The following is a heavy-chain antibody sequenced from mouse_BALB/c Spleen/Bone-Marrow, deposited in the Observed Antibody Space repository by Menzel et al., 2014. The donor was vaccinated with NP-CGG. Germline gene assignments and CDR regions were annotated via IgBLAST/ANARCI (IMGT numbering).Heavy chain of an antibody. V-gene: IGHV2-6-4*01. Sequence: VKLVESGPGLVAPSQSLSITCTVSGLSLSRYSIHWIRQPPGNGLEWLGMLWGGGSTDYNSALKSRLSISKDNSKSQVFLKMNSLQTDDTAIYYCARNLRDPFAYWGQGTLVTVSA. CDR1: GLSLSRYS. CDR3: ARNLRDPFAY. J-gene: IGHJ3*01. CDR2: LWGGGST.